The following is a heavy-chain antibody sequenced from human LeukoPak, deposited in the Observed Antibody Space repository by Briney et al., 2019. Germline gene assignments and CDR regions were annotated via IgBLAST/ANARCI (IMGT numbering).Heavy chain of an antibody. CDR3: AKDPGYSGYGRFDP. CDR1: GFTFSSYA. CDR2: ISGSGGST. J-gene: IGHJ5*02. Sequence: GSLRLSCAASGFTFSSYAMSWVRQAPGKGLEWVSAISGSGGSTYYADSVKGRFTISRDNSKNTLYLQMNSLRAEDTAVYYYAKDPGYSGYGRFDPWGQGTLVTVSS. V-gene: IGHV3-23*01. D-gene: IGHD5-12*01.